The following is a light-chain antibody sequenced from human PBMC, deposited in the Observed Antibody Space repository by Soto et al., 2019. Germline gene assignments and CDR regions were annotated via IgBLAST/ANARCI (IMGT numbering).Light chain of an antibody. V-gene: IGKV3-15*01. CDR1: QSVSSN. Sequence: EIVMTQSPASLSVSPGERASLSCRASQSVSSNLAWYQQKPGQAPRLLIFGASTRATGLPARFSGSGSGTEFILTISSLQSEDFAVYYCQQYNNWPGTFGQGTKVEIK. J-gene: IGKJ1*01. CDR2: GAS. CDR3: QQYNNWPGT.